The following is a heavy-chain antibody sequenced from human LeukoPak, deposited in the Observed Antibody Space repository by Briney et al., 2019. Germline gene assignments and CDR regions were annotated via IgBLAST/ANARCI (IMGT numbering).Heavy chain of an antibody. CDR3: ARIFTSGWYGVDY. Sequence: GGSLRLSRAPSGFTFHNYGMSWVRQVPGKGLEWVSGINWNGANTSYGDSVKGRLTISRDNAQSFLYLQMKDVRAEDTAFYYCARIFTSGWYGVDYWGQGTLVTVSS. V-gene: IGHV3-20*04. CDR2: INWNGANT. J-gene: IGHJ4*02. D-gene: IGHD6-19*01. CDR1: GFTFHNYG.